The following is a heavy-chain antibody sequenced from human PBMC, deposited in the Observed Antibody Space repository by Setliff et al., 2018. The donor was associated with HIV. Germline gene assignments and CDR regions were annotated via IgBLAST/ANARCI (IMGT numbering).Heavy chain of an antibody. CDR1: GYTFSNHT. CDR3: ARDRFGDPYYYYYMDV. Sequence: GASVKVSCKASGYTFSNHTIHWVRQAPGKRPEWMGWLNAGYGNTKYSQKLQGRVTITRYISASTAYMELSSLRSEDTAVYYCARDRFGDPYYYYYMDVWGKGTTVTVSS. D-gene: IGHD3-16*01. J-gene: IGHJ6*03. CDR2: LNAGYGNT. V-gene: IGHV1-3*01.